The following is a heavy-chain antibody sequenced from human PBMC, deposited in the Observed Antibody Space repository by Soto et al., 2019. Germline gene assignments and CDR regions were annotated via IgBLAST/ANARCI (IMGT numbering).Heavy chain of an antibody. V-gene: IGHV1-18*01. CDR3: ARGGVVYYDSSGLHAY. CDR1: GYTFTSYG. Sequence: QVQLVQSGAEVKKPGASVKVSCKASGYTFTSYGISWVRQAPGQGLEWMGWISAYNGNTNYAQKLQGSVTMTTDTXTXXAYMELRSLRSDDTAVYSCARGGVVYYDSSGLHAYWGKGNLVNVSS. D-gene: IGHD3-22*01. CDR2: ISAYNGNT. J-gene: IGHJ4*02.